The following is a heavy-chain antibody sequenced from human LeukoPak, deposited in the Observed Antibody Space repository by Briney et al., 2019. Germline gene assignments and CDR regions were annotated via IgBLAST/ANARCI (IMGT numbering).Heavy chain of an antibody. V-gene: IGHV1-69*04. D-gene: IGHD6-19*01. J-gene: IGHJ4*02. CDR2: IIPILGIA. Sequence: SVKVSCKASGGTFSSYAISWVRQAPGQGLEWMGRIIPILGIANYAQKFQGRVTITADKSTSTAYMELSSLRSEDTAVYYCARGVSEPYSSGWYPLDYWGQGTLVTVSS. CDR1: GGTFSSYA. CDR3: ARGVSEPYSSGWYPLDY.